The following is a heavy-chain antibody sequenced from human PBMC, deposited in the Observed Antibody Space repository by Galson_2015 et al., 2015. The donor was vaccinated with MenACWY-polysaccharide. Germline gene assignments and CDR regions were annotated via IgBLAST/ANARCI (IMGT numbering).Heavy chain of an antibody. CDR3: ARGSFNYYYYAMDV. V-gene: IGHV1-8*01. Sequence: SVKVSCKASGYIFTSYDINWVRQATGQGLEWMGWMNPNSGNTGYAQKFQGRVTMTRSTSISTAYMELSSLSSEDTAVYFCARGSFNYYYYAMDVWVQGTTVTVSS. D-gene: IGHD2/OR15-2a*01. CDR1: GYIFTSYD. J-gene: IGHJ6*02. CDR2: MNPNSGNT.